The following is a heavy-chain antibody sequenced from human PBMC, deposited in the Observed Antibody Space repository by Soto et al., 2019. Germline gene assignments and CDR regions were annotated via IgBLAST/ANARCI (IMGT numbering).Heavy chain of an antibody. Sequence: QVQLVESGGGVVQPGRSLRLSCAASGFTFSSYGMHWVRQAPGKGLEWVAVIWYDGSNKYYADSVRGRLTISRDNSKNTLYLQMNSLRAEDTAVYYCARDSRFLEWLPFDYWGQGTLVTVSS. D-gene: IGHD3-3*01. J-gene: IGHJ4*02. CDR2: IWYDGSNK. CDR3: ARDSRFLEWLPFDY. CDR1: GFTFSSYG. V-gene: IGHV3-33*01.